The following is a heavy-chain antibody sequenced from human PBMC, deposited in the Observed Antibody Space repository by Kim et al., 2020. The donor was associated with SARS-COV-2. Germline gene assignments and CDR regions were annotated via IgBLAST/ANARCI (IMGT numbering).Heavy chain of an antibody. Sequence: GGSLRLSCAVSGSSVRSSYMTWVRQAPGKGLEWVSAIHDAGSTYYADSVKGRFTSSRDIPKDTLYRQMNSLRAEDTAVYYCSSSTVGAYFDYWGQGSLVTVSS. J-gene: IGHJ4*02. CDR1: GSSVRSSY. D-gene: IGHD1-26*01. CDR3: SSSTVGAYFDY. V-gene: IGHV3-53*01. CDR2: IHDAGST.